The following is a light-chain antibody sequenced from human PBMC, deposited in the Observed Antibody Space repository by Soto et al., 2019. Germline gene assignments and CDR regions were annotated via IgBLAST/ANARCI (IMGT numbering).Light chain of an antibody. CDR3: SSNAGSNNLV. V-gene: IGLV2-8*01. J-gene: IGLJ2*01. CDR2: EVS. Sequence: QSALTQPPSASGTPGQSVTIPCTGTSSDVGDYNYVSWYQQHPGKAPKLVIYEVSRRPSGVPDRFCGSKSGNTASLTVSGLQAEDEADYYCSSNAGSNNLVFGGGTKLTVL. CDR1: SSDVGDYNY.